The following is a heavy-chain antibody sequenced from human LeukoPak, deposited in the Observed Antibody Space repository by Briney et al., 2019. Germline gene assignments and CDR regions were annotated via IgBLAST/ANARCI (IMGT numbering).Heavy chain of an antibody. Sequence: SETLSLICSVSGVSISSNTYYWGWIRQPPGKGLEWIGSIYYSGSTCYNPSLKSRVTISVDTSKNQFSLKLSSVTAADTAVYYCARRLTTFPAAICYFDYWGQGTLVTVSS. CDR2: IYYSGST. CDR3: ARRLTTFPAAICYFDY. D-gene: IGHD2-2*02. J-gene: IGHJ4*02. V-gene: IGHV4-39*01. CDR1: GVSISSNTYY.